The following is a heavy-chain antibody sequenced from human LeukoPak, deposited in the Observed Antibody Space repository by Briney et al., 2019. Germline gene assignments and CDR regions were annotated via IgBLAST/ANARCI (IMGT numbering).Heavy chain of an antibody. J-gene: IGHJ4*02. CDR2: ISGSGGST. D-gene: IGHD1-1*01. Sequence: GGSLRLSCAASGFTFSSYAMSWVRQAPGKGLEYVAVISGSGGSTHYRDSVKGRFTISRDNSKNTLYLQMNSLRVEDTAVYYCAKDGTTTITFDSWGQGTLVTVSS. CDR3: AKDGTTTITFDS. V-gene: IGHV3-23*01. CDR1: GFTFSSYA.